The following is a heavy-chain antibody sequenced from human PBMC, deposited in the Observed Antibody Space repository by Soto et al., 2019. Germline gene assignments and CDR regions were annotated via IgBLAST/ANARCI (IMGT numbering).Heavy chain of an antibody. V-gene: IGHV3-23*01. J-gene: IGHJ6*02. D-gene: IGHD2-8*01. CDR1: GFTVGNHD. CDR3: TRSRRSILMVYGFGGMDV. CDR2: ISGGGDGT. Sequence: VQLLESGGGVVQRGGSLRLSCAASGFTVGNHDMSWVRQAPGKGLEWVSSISGGGDGTYYGDSVKGRFTISRDSSSNTLYLQMDNLRGEDTAVYYCTRSRRSILMVYGFGGMDVWGQGTTVTVS.